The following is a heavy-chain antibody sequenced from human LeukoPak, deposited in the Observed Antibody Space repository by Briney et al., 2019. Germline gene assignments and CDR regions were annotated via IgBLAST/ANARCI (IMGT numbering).Heavy chain of an antibody. J-gene: IGHJ4*02. D-gene: IGHD4-17*01. CDR2: ISACNGNT. V-gene: IGHV1-18*01. CDR3: ARGGEGMTTVTLYYFDY. CDR1: GYTFTSYG. Sequence: ASVKVSCKASGYTFTSYGISWVRQAPGQGLEWMGWISACNGNTNYAQKLQGRGTMTTDTSTSTAYMELRRLRSDDTAVYYCARGGEGMTTVTLYYFDYWGQGTLVTVSS.